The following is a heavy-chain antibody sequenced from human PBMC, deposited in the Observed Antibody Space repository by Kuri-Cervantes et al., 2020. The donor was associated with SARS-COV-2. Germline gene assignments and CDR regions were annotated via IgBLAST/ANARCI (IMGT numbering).Heavy chain of an antibody. J-gene: IGHJ4*02. CDR2: ISAYNGNT. V-gene: IGHV1-18*01. Sequence: ASVKVSCKASGYTFTSYGISWVRQAPGQGLEWMGWISAYNGNTNYAQKLQGRVTMTTDTSTSTAYMELMSLRSDDTAVYYCAREIERGTVVIAYMGYFDYWGQGTLVTVSS. CDR3: AREIERGTVVIAYMGYFDY. D-gene: IGHD4-23*01. CDR1: GYTFTSYG.